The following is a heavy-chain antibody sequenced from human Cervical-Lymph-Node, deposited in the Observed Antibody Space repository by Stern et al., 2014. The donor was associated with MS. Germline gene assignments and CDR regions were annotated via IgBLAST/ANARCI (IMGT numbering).Heavy chain of an antibody. CDR2: IWYDGSNK. Sequence: VQLEESGGGVVQPGRSLRLSCAASGFTFSSYGMHWVRQAPGKGLEWVAVIWYDGSNKYYADSVKGRFTISRDNSKNTLYLQMNSLRAEDTAVYYCARSRGDYYYGMDVWGQGTTVTVSS. J-gene: IGHJ6*02. CDR1: GFTFSSYG. V-gene: IGHV3-33*01. CDR3: ARSRGDYYYGMDV.